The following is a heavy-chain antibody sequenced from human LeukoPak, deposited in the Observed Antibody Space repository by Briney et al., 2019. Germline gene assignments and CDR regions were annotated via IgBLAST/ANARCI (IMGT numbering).Heavy chain of an antibody. Sequence: ASVKVSCKASGYTFTSYAMNWVRQAPGQGLEWMGWINTNTGNPTYAQGFTGRFVFSLDTSVSTAYLQISSLKAEDTAVYYCAREAVGATRASWFDPWGQGTLVTVSS. D-gene: IGHD1-26*01. J-gene: IGHJ5*02. CDR3: AREAVGATRASWFDP. CDR1: GYTFTSYA. CDR2: INTNTGNP. V-gene: IGHV7-4-1*02.